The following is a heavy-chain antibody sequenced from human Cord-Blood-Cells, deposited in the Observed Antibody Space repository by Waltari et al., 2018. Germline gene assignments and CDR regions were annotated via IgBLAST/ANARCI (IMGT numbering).Heavy chain of an antibody. CDR2: IWYDGSNK. J-gene: IGHJ3*02. CDR3: ARGRLVATITFAVDI. CDR1: GFTFSSYG. V-gene: IGHV3-33*01. D-gene: IGHD5-12*01. Sequence: QVQLVESGGGVVQPGRSLRLSCAASGFTFSSYGMHWVRQAPGKGLEWVAVIWYDGSNKYYADSVKGRFTISRDNSKNTLYLQMNSLRAEDMAVYYCARGRLVATITFAVDIWGQGTMVTVSS.